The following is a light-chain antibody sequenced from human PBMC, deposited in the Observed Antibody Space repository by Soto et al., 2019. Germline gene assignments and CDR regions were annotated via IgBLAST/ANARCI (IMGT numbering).Light chain of an antibody. CDR1: SSNIGAGYD. CDR3: QSYDSSLSGSGVV. J-gene: IGLJ2*01. V-gene: IGLV1-40*01. CDR2: GNS. Sequence: QAVVTQPPSESGDPGQRVTISCTGSSSNIGAGYDVHWYQQLPGTAPILLIYGNSNRPSGVPDRFSGSKSGTSASLAITGLQAEDEADYYCQSYDSSLSGSGVVFGGGTKLTVL.